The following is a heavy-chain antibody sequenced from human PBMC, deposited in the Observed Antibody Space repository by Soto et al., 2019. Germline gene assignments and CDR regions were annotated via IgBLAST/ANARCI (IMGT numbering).Heavy chain of an antibody. CDR3: AKEHPGTCGYFDY. V-gene: IGHV3-30*18. Sequence: QVQLVESGGGVVQPGRSLRLSCAASGFTFSSYGMHWVRQAPGKGLEWVAVISYDGSNKYYADSVKGRFTISRDNAKNTLYLQMNSLRAEDTAVYYCAKEHPGTCGYFDYWGQGTLVTVSS. CDR1: GFTFSSYG. D-gene: IGHD1-1*01. J-gene: IGHJ4*02. CDR2: ISYDGSNK.